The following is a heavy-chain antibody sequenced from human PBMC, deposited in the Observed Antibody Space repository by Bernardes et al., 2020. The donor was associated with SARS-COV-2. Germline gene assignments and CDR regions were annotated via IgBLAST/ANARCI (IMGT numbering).Heavy chain of an antibody. CDR3: ARPSASSGWYGPYYGMDV. V-gene: IGHV4-39*01. J-gene: IGHJ6*02. D-gene: IGHD6-19*01. CDR1: GGSISSSSYY. Sequence: SETLSLTCTVSGGSISSSSYYWGWIRQPPGKGLEWIGSIYYSGSTYYNPSLKSRVTISVDTSKNQFSLKLSSVTAADTAVYYCARPSASSGWYGPYYGMDVWGQGTTVTVSS. CDR2: IYYSGST.